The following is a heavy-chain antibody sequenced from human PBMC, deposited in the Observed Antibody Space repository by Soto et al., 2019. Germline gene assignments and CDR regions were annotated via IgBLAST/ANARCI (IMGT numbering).Heavy chain of an antibody. D-gene: IGHD6-13*01. CDR2: IYYSGST. J-gene: IGHJ5*02. CDR1: GGSISSGGYY. Sequence: QVQLQESGPGLVKPSQTLSLTCTVSGGSISSGGYYWSWIRQHPGKGLEWIGYIYYSGSTYYNPSLKSRLTISVDTSKNQFSLKLSSVTAADTAVYYCARVYSSSWYYGGSANWFDPWGQGTLVTVSS. V-gene: IGHV4-31*03. CDR3: ARVYSSSWYYGGSANWFDP.